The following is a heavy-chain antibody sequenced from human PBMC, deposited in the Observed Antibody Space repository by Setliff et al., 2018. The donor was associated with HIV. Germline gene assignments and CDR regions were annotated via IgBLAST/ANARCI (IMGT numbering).Heavy chain of an antibody. Sequence: PWGSLRLSCEASGFSFRNYGMHWVRQAPGRGLEWVAVIWYNGILQYYVDSVKGRFTVSRDNSKNTLYLQMNSLRAEDTAVYYCARDQIYYDSGSYPFYMDAWGKGTTVTVS. CDR1: GFSFRNYG. J-gene: IGHJ6*03. D-gene: IGHD3-22*01. CDR2: IWYNGILQ. V-gene: IGHV3-33*01. CDR3: ARDQIYYDSGSYPFYMDA.